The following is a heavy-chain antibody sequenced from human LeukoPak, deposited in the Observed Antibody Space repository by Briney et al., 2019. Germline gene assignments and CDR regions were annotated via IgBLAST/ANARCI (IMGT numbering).Heavy chain of an antibody. Sequence: GRSLRLSCAASGFTFSSYAMHRVRQAPGKGLEWVSVISYDGSSKYYADSVKGRFTSSRDNSKNTLDLQMNSLRAEDTAVYYCARGELRNTAMVLFDYWGQGTLVTVSS. J-gene: IGHJ4*02. CDR3: ARGELRNTAMVLFDY. D-gene: IGHD5-18*01. V-gene: IGHV3-30-3*01. CDR2: ISYDGSSK. CDR1: GFTFSSYA.